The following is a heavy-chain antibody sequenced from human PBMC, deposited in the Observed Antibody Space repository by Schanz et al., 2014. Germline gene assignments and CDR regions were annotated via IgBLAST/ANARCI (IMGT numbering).Heavy chain of an antibody. CDR2: LSSDESRK. Sequence: QVQLVESGGGVVQPGGSLRLSCAASGFTFDPYAMHWLRQSPGKGLEWVAVLSSDESRKFYADSEKGRFTISRDNSNNTVYLQMNTLRAEDTAVYYCAREDCSATSCYFRYWGQGTLATVSS. J-gene: IGHJ4*02. V-gene: IGHV3-30-3*01. CDR1: GFTFDPYA. CDR3: AREDCSATSCYFRY. D-gene: IGHD2-21*01.